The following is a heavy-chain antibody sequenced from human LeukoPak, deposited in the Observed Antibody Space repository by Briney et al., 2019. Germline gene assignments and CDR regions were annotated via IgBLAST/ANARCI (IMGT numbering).Heavy chain of an antibody. CDR2: IKPTSGDS. V-gene: IGHV1-2*02. Sequence: ASVTVSFKDSGYTFTAYYVHWVRQAPGQGREWMGYIKPTSGDSNYAQKFQDRVTMTRDTSISTAYLELSGLTSDDTAVYYCSTEDKYCTTTTCGDYWGQGTLVTVSS. CDR3: STEDKYCTTTTCGDY. CDR1: GYTFTAYY. D-gene: IGHD2-2*01. J-gene: IGHJ4*02.